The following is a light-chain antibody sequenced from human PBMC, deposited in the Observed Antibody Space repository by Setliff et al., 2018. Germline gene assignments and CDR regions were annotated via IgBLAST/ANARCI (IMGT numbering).Light chain of an antibody. CDR3: NAYTSGSTHV. CDR2: AVS. J-gene: IGLJ1*01. CDR1: SSDVGSYDL. Sequence: QSALTQPASVSGSPGQSITISCSGTSSDVGSYDLVSWYQQHPGKAPKLIIYAVSDRPSGVSNRFSGSKSGNTASLTISGLQTEDEADYYCNAYTSGSTHVFGTGTKVTVL. V-gene: IGLV2-14*03.